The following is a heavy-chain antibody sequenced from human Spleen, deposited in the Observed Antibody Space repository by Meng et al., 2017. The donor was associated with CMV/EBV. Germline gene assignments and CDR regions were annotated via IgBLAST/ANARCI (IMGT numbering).Heavy chain of an antibody. V-gene: IGHV1-8*01. CDR3: AHSTPYYDASGWAHEAFDI. J-gene: IGHJ3*02. D-gene: IGHD3-22*01. CDR1: GYTFTSYD. Sequence: ASVKVSCKASGYTFTSYDINWVRQATGQGLEWMGWMNPNSGNTGYAQKFQGRVTMTRNTSISTAYMELSSLRSEDTAVYYCAHSTPYYDASGWAHEAFDIWGQGTMVTVSS. CDR2: MNPNSGNT.